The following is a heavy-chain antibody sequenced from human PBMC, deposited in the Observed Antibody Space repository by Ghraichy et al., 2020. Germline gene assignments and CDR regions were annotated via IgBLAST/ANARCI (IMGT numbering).Heavy chain of an antibody. CDR2: TYYRSKWYN. CDR3: ARDHNSPQTTVVTPGSYYYGMDV. Sequence: SQTLSLTCAISGDSVSSNSAAWNWIRQSPSRGLEWLGRTYYRSKWYNDYAVSVKSRISINPDTSKNQFSLQLNSVTPEDTAVYYCARDHNSPQTTVVTPGSYYYGMDVWSQGTTVTVSS. J-gene: IGHJ6*02. CDR1: GDSVSSNSAA. D-gene: IGHD4-23*01. V-gene: IGHV6-1*01.